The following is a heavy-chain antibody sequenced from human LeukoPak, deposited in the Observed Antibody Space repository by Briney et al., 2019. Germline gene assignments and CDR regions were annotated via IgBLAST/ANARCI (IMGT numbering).Heavy chain of an antibody. V-gene: IGHV1-2*04. D-gene: IGHD3-3*01. CDR3: ARGGRTVLRFLEWTPLNDAFDI. Sequence: ASVKVSCKASGYTFTGYYMHWVRQAPGQGLEWMGWINPNSGGTNYAQKFQGWVTMTRDTSISTAYMELSRLRSDDTAVYYCARGGRTVLRFLEWTPLNDAFDIWGQGTMVTASS. CDR2: INPNSGGT. CDR1: GYTFTGYY. J-gene: IGHJ3*02.